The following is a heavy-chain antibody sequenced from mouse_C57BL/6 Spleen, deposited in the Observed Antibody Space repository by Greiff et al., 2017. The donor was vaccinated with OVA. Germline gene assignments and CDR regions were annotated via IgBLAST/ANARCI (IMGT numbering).Heavy chain of an antibody. CDR1: GYSITSGYY. J-gene: IGHJ1*03. V-gene: IGHV3-6*01. D-gene: IGHD1-3*01. CDR3: AITCTWDWYFDV. CDR2: ISYDGSN. Sequence: EVQLQESGPGLVKPSQSLSLTCSVTGYSITSGYYWNWIRQFPGNKLEWMGYISYDGSNNYNPSLKNRISITRDTSKNQFFLKLNSVTTEDTATYYCAITCTWDWYFDVWGTGTTVTVSS.